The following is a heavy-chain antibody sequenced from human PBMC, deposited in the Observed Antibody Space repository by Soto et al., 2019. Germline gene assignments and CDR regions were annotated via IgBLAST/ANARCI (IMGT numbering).Heavy chain of an antibody. D-gene: IGHD2-15*01. CDR1: GGSISSYY. J-gene: IGHJ4*02. V-gene: IGHV4-59*04. CDR2: IYYNGVT. Sequence: PSETLSLTCTVSGGSISSYYWSWIRQPPGKGLEWIGYIYYNGVTYSNPSLKSRVTISRDTSKNQFSLKLTSVTAADTALYYCGKVLVGATGHTDSDSWGPGTLVTVSS. CDR3: GKVLVGATGHTDSDS.